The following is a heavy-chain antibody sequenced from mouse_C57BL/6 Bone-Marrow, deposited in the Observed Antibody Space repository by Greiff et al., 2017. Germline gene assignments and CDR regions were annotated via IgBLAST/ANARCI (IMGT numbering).Heavy chain of an antibody. D-gene: IGHD2-3*01. CDR3: ARGYWFDD. CDR2: IDPENGDT. V-gene: IGHV14-4*01. Sequence: EVQLQQSGAELVRPGASVQLSCTASGFNIKDDYMHWVTQRPEQGLEWIGWIDPENGDTEYASKVPGKATITADKSSSTAYMQLSSLTSEDSAVYYCARGYWFDDWGQGTTLTVSS. CDR1: GFNIKDDY. J-gene: IGHJ2*01.